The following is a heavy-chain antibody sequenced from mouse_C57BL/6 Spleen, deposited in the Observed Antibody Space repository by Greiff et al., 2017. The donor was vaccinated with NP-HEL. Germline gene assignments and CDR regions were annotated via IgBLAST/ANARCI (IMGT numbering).Heavy chain of an antibody. D-gene: IGHD1-1*01. CDR3: ARRDYGSSLYGYFDV. J-gene: IGHJ1*03. V-gene: IGHV1-72*01. CDR2: IDPNSGGT. CDR1: GYTFTSSW. Sequence: VQLQQPGAELVKPGASVKLSCTASGYTFTSSWMHWVKQRPGRGLEWIGRIDPNSGGTKYNEKFKSKATLTVDKPSSTAYLQLSSLTSEDSAVYYCARRDYGSSLYGYFDVWGTGTTVTVSS.